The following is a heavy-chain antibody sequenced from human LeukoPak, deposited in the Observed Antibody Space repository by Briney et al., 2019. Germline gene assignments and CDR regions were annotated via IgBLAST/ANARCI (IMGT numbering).Heavy chain of an antibody. CDR3: ARDQNHYGDLGFDC. J-gene: IGHJ4*02. D-gene: IGHD4-17*01. Sequence: GGSLRLSCAASGFTFSSYEMNWVRQAPGKGLEWVSYISNSGSTIYYADSVKGRFNISRDNAKNSLYLQMNSLRAEDTAVYYCARDQNHYGDLGFDCWGQGTLVTVSS. CDR1: GFTFSSYE. CDR2: ISNSGSTI. V-gene: IGHV3-48*03.